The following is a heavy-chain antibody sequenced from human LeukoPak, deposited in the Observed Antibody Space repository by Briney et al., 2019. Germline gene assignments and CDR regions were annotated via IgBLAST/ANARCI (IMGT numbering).Heavy chain of an antibody. D-gene: IGHD3-3*01. CDR2: INPSGGST. Sequence: ASVKVSCKASGYTFTSYYMHWVRQAPGQGLEWMGIINPSGGSTSYAQKFQGSVTMTRDMSTSTVYMELSSLRSEDTAVYYCARDAGLRNYDFWSGYYLSYYYYYMDVWGKGTTVTVSS. V-gene: IGHV1-46*01. CDR3: ARDAGLRNYDFWSGYYLSYYYYYMDV. CDR1: GYTFTSYY. J-gene: IGHJ6*03.